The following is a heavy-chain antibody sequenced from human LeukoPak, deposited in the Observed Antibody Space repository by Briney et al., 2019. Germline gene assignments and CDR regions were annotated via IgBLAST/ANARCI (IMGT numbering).Heavy chain of an antibody. CDR2: INHSGST. Sequence: PSETLSLTCAVYGGSFSGYYWSWIRQPTGKGLEWIGEINHSGSTNYNPSLKSRVTISVDTSKNQFSLKLSSVTAEDTAVYYCASAAGWESAYWGQGTLVTVSS. V-gene: IGHV4-34*01. CDR3: ASAAGWESAY. D-gene: IGHD1-26*01. J-gene: IGHJ4*02. CDR1: GGSFSGYY.